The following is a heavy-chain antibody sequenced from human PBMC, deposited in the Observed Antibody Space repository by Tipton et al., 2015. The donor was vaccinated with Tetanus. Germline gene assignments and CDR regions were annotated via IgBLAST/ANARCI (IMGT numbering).Heavy chain of an antibody. V-gene: IGHV4-59*01. CDR3: ARYHCTGTTCQHLDH. J-gene: IGHJ4*01. D-gene: IGHD2-8*02. CDR1: GGSISAYY. Sequence: TLSLTCTVSGGSISAYYWSWIRQPPGKGLEWIGHIYFNGSTTYNPSLKSRVTISLGASKNQISLKLRSVTAADTAVYYCARYHCTGTTCQHLDHWGQGTLVTVSS. CDR2: IYFNGST.